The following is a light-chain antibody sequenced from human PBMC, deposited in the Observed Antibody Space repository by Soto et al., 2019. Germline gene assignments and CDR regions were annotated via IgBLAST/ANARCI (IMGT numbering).Light chain of an antibody. J-gene: IGKJ1*01. CDR2: GAS. CDR3: QQHSNSPQT. Sequence: EIVLTQSPGTLSLSPGERATLSCRASQSVSSSYLAWFQQKPGQAPRVLIYGASSRATGILDRFSGGGSGTDFTLTISTLEPEDFAVYYCQQHSNSPQTVVQWTKVDIK. V-gene: IGKV3-20*01. CDR1: QSVSSSY.